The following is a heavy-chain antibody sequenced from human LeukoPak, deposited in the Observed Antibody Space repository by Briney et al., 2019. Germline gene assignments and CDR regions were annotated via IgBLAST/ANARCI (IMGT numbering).Heavy chain of an antibody. D-gene: IGHD3-10*01. CDR3: ARSSTNLSLTYYDP. CDR1: GGSFSGYY. V-gene: IGHV4-34*01. Sequence: SETLSLTCAVYGGSFSGYYWSWIRQPPGKGLEWIGEINHSGSTNYSPSLKSRVTISVDTSKNQFSLKLSSVTAADTAVYYCARSSTNLSLTYYDPWGQGTLVTVSS. CDR2: INHSGST. J-gene: IGHJ5*02.